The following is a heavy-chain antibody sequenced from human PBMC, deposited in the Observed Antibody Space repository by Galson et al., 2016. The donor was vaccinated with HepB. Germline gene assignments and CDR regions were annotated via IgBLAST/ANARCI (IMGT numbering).Heavy chain of an antibody. D-gene: IGHD1-1*01. CDR3: AKGGTRRHDF. V-gene: IGHV4-59*01. CDR1: GVSISGYY. CDR2: IYSSGST. Sequence: ETLSLTCAVSGVSISGYYWTWIRQPPGKGLQWIGYIYSSGSTNYSYSLKSRLTMSIDASKNQFSLKLTSVTAADTAVYYCAKGGTRRHDFWGQGILVTVSS. J-gene: IGHJ4*02.